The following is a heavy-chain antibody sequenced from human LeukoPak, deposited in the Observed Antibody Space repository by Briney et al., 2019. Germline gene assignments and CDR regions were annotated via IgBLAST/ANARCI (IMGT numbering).Heavy chain of an antibody. CDR3: ARGGREWELLPPSYYYGMDV. CDR1: GPTFSSYA. CDR2: IIPILGIA. Sequence: SVKVSCKASGPTFSSYAISWVRQAPGQGLEWMGRIIPILGIANYAQKFQGRVTITADKSTSTAYMELSSLRSEDTGVYYCARGGREWELLPPSYYYGMDVWGQGTTVTVSS. D-gene: IGHD1-26*01. V-gene: IGHV1-69*04. J-gene: IGHJ6*02.